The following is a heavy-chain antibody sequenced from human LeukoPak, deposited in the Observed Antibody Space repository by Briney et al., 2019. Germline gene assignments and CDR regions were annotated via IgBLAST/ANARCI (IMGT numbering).Heavy chain of an antibody. CDR3: ATNYYDTRKPWD. CDR1: GGSFSGYY. J-gene: IGHJ4*02. V-gene: IGHV4-34*01. Sequence: SETLSLTCAVYGGSFSGYYWSWIRQPPGKGLEWIGEINHSGSTNYNPSLKSRVTISGDTSKNQFSLKLSSVTAADTAVYFCATNYYDTRKPWDWGQGTLVTVSS. D-gene: IGHD3-22*01. CDR2: INHSGST.